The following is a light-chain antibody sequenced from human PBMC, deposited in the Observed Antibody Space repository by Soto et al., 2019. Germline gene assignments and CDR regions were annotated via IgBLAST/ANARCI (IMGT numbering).Light chain of an antibody. CDR2: WAS. Sequence: DIVMTQSPDSLAVSLGERATINCKTSQSVLYSSNNKNYLAWYQQKPGQPPKLLIYWASTRESGVPDRFSGSGSGTDFTLTISSLQAEDVAVHYCQQHLSTPLTFGGGTKVELK. J-gene: IGKJ4*02. V-gene: IGKV4-1*01. CDR1: QSVLYSSNNKNY. CDR3: QQHLSTPLT.